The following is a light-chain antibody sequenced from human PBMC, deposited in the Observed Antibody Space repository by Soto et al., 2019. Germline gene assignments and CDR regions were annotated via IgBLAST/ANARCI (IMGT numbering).Light chain of an antibody. J-gene: IGLJ3*02. CDR2: DVS. CDR1: SSDVGAYDY. Sequence: QSALTQPASVSGSPGQSITIYCTGTSSDVGAYDYVSWYQQHPGKAPKFMLYDVSNRPSGLSDRFSGSKSGNTASLTISGLQAEDEADYYCSSFTTSKTWVFGGGTKVTVL. V-gene: IGLV2-14*03. CDR3: SSFTTSKTWV.